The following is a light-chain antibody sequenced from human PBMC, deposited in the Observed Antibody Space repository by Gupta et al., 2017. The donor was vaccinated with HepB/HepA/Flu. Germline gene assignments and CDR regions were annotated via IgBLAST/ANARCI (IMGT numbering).Light chain of an antibody. Sequence: QSALTQPASVSGSPGQSITISCTGTTSDIGYYNYVSWYQQHPGKAPKLMIYDVISRPSGVSNRVSGSKSGNTASLTISGLQAEDEAYYYCSSFRLVGALVFGGGTKVTVL. J-gene: IGLJ2*01. CDR3: SSFRLVGALV. CDR2: DVI. V-gene: IGLV2-14*03. CDR1: TSDIGYYNY.